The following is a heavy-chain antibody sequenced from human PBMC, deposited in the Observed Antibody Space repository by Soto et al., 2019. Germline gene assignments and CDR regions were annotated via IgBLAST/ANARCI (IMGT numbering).Heavy chain of an antibody. V-gene: IGHV1-8*01. CDR2: MNPNSGNT. CDR3: ARAYCSGGSCRINWFDP. CDR1: GYTFTSYD. D-gene: IGHD2-15*01. Sequence: QVQLVQSGAEVKKPGASVKVSCKASGYTFTSYDINWVRQATGQGLEWMGWMNPNSGNTGYAQKFQGRVNMNRNTSISTAYMELSSLRSEDTAVYYCARAYCSGGSCRINWFDPWGQGTLVTVSS. J-gene: IGHJ5*02.